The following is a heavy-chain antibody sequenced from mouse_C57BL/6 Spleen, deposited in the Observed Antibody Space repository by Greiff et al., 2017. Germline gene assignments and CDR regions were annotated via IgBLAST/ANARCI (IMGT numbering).Heavy chain of an antibody. CDR3: ASQIYYGNWGAMGY. CDR1: GFNIKNTY. CDR2: IDPANGNT. D-gene: IGHD2-1*01. V-gene: IGHV14-3*01. Sequence: DVQLQESVAELVRPGASVKLSCTASGFNIKNTYMHWVKQRPEQGLEWIGRIDPANGNTKYAPKFQGKATITADTSSNTAYLQLSSLTSEDTAIYYCASQIYYGNWGAMGYWGQGASVTVST. J-gene: IGHJ4*01.